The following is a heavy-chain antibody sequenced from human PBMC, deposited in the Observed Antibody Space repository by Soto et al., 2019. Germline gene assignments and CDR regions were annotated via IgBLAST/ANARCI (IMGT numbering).Heavy chain of an antibody. V-gene: IGHV2-5*02. Sequence: QITLKESGPTLVKPTQTLTLTCTFSGFSLSTSGVGVGWIRQPPGKALEWLALIYWDDDKRYSPSLKSRLTITKDTSKNQVVLTMTNMDPVYTASNSCAHNVVVGSSSCYVPYWGQGTLVTVSS. CDR3: AHNVVVGSSSCYVPY. D-gene: IGHD6-13*01. CDR2: IYWDDDK. CDR1: GFSLSTSGVG. J-gene: IGHJ4*02.